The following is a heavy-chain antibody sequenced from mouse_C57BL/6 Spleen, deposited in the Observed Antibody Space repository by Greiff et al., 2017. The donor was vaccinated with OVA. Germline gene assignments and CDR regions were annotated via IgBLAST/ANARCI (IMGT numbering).Heavy chain of an antibody. CDR1: GYTFTTYP. CDR2: FHPYNDDT. V-gene: IGHV1-47*01. CDR3: ARGLQYYGSSYVEYFDY. Sequence: QVQLKESGAELVKPGASVKMSCKASGYTFTTYPIEWMKQNHGKSLEWIGNFHPYNDDTKYNEKFKGKATLTVEKSSSTVYLELSRLTSDDSAVYYCARGLQYYGSSYVEYFDYWGQGTTLTVSS. D-gene: IGHD1-1*01. J-gene: IGHJ2*01.